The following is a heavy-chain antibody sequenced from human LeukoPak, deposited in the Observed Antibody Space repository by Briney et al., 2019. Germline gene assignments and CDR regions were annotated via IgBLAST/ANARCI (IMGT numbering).Heavy chain of an antibody. V-gene: IGHV3-15*01. J-gene: IGHJ6*03. CDR3: AKHTSYYYYYMDV. CDR1: GFTVSSNY. CDR2: IKSKTDGGTT. D-gene: IGHD3-3*01. Sequence: GGSLRLSCAASGFTVSSNYMSWVRQAPGKGLEWVGRIKSKTDGGTTDYAAPVKGRFTISRDDSKNTLYLQMNSLKTEDTAVYYCAKHTSYYYYYMDVWGKGTTVTVSS.